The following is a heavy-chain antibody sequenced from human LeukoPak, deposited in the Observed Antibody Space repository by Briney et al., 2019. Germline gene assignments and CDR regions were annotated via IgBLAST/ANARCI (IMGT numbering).Heavy chain of an antibody. CDR1: GDSVSSNSAA. V-gene: IGHV6-1*01. J-gene: IGHJ4*02. Sequence: SQTLSLTCAISGDSVSSNSAAWNWIRQSPSRGLEWLGRTYYRSKWYNDYAVSVKSRITINPDTSKNQFSLQLNSVTPEDTAVYYCASTYNSGSGWLYYFDSWGQGTLVTVSS. CDR2: TYYRSKWYN. CDR3: ASTYNSGSGWLYYFDS. D-gene: IGHD6-19*01.